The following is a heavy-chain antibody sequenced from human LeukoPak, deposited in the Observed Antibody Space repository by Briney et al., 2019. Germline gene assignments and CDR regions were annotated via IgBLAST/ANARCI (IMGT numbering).Heavy chain of an antibody. D-gene: IGHD3-22*01. CDR2: ISSGSSFI. CDR3: ARESSGYFY. J-gene: IGHJ4*02. Sequence: GGSLRLSCAASGFTFSTYSMNWVRQAPGKGLEWVSYISSGSSFIYYADSVKGRFTISRDNAKNSLFLQMNSLRAEDTAVYYCARESSGYFYWGQGTLVTVSS. V-gene: IGHV3-21*01. CDR1: GFTFSTYS.